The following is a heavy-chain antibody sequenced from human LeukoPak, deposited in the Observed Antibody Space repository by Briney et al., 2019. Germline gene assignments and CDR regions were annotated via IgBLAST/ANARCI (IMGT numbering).Heavy chain of an antibody. V-gene: IGHV3-48*04. J-gene: IGHJ6*04. CDR1: GFTLSRDW. CDR2: ISSSGSTI. Sequence: GGSLRLSCAASGFTLSRDWIHWVRQAPGKGLEWVSYISSSGSTIYYADSVKGRFTISRDNAKNSLYLQMNSLRAEDTAVYYCAELGITMIGGVWGKGTTVTISS. D-gene: IGHD3-10*02. CDR3: AELGITMIGGV.